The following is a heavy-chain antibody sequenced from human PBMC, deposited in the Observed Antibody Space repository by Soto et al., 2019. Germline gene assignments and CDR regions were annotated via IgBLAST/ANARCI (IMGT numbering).Heavy chain of an antibody. CDR2: IYWDDDK. D-gene: IGHD2-21*02. CDR1: GFSLSTGGVG. Sequence: QITLKESGPSLVKPTQTLTLTCTFSGFSLSTGGVGVGWIRQPPGKALEWLALIYWDDDKRYSPSLRSRLTVPKDTSKNHVVLTMTNMDPVDTATYYCAHSRCGGDCLQSYSSHSYYGMDVWGQGTTVTVSS. J-gene: IGHJ6*02. V-gene: IGHV2-5*02. CDR3: AHSRCGGDCLQSYSSHSYYGMDV.